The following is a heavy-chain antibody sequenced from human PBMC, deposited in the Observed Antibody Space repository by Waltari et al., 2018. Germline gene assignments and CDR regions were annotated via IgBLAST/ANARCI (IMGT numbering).Heavy chain of an antibody. CDR2: IDYSGIT. V-gene: IGHV4-39*01. CDR3: ARGHDYGGNDAFDI. J-gene: IGHJ3*02. D-gene: IGHD4-17*01. CDR1: GGSISSSSYY. Sequence: QLQLQESGPGLVKPSETLSLTCTVSGGSISSSSYYWGWIRQPPGKGLEWIGSIDYSGITYYHPPLKSRVTISVDTSKNQFSLKLSSVTAADTAVYYCARGHDYGGNDAFDIWGQGTMVTVSS.